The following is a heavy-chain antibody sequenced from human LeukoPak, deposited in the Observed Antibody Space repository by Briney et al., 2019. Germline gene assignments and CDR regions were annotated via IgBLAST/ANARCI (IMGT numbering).Heavy chain of an antibody. Sequence: GGSLRLSCEVSGITFNTYAMSWFRQAPGRGLNWVSGISGGGNTTYYTDSVKGRFAIYRDNSRNTLYLQMNSLRAEDTAVYFCAKGWATVPNDYWGQGTLVTVSS. D-gene: IGHD4-17*01. CDR1: GITFNTYA. V-gene: IGHV3-23*01. CDR3: AKGWATVPNDY. J-gene: IGHJ4*02. CDR2: ISGGGNTT.